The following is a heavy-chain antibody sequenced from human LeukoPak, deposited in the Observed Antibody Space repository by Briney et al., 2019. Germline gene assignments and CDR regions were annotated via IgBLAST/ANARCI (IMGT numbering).Heavy chain of an antibody. J-gene: IGHJ3*02. D-gene: IGHD3-16*01. V-gene: IGHV1-24*01. CDR2: FYPEDGET. Sequence: ASVTLSCTVSGYTLTELSMHWVRQAPGKGLEWMGGFYPEDGETIYAQKFQGRVTITEDTSTDTAYMELSSLRSEDTAVYYCATRGGVGYGFDIWGQGTMVTVSS. CDR1: GYTLTELS. CDR3: ATRGGVGYGFDI.